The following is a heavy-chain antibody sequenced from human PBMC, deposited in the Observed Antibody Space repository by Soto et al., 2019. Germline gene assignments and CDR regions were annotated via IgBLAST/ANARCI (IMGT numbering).Heavy chain of an antibody. CDR3: AKGVVVEDAFDI. D-gene: IGHD2-15*01. CDR2: ISWKSGSI. CDR1: GFTFDDYA. J-gene: IGHJ3*02. Sequence: EVQLVESGGGLVQPGRSLRLSCAASGFTFDDYAMHWVRQAPGKGLEWVSGISWKSGSIGYADSVKGRFTISRDNSKNTLYLQMNSLRAEDTAVYYCAKGVVVEDAFDIWGQGTMVTVSS. V-gene: IGHV3-9*01.